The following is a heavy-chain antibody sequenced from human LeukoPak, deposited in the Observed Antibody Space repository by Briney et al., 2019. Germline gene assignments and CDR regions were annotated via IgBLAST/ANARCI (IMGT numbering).Heavy chain of an antibody. CDR3: ARDDTASFIVY. CDR2: IYTGGTT. D-gene: IGHD5-18*01. CDR1: GFTVSSNY. Sequence: GRSLRLSCAASGFTVSSNYMSWVRQAPGKGLEWVSIIYTGGTTFYADSVKGRFTISRDNSKNTLYLQMNSLRAEDTAVYYCARDDTASFIVYWGQGTLVTVSS. V-gene: IGHV3-53*01. J-gene: IGHJ4*02.